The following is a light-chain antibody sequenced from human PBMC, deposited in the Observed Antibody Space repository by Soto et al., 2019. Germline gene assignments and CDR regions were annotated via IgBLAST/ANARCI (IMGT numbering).Light chain of an antibody. CDR2: GTS. CDR3: QQYNNWART. V-gene: IGKV3-15*01. J-gene: IGKJ1*01. Sequence: EIVMTQSPATLSVSPGERATLSCRASQSVSSNLAWYQQKPGRAPRLLIYGTSTRATGVPARFSGSGSGTEFTLTVSSMQSEDFAVYYCQQYNNWARTFGQGTQVEVE. CDR1: QSVSSN.